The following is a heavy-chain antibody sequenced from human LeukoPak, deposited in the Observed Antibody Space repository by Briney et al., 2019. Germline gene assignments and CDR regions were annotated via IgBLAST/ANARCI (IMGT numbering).Heavy chain of an antibody. J-gene: IGHJ4*02. CDR1: GYTFTDFY. D-gene: IGHD6-19*01. V-gene: IGHV1-2*02. CDR3: ARDLFSSGRYYFDY. CDR2: TSPNSGGT. Sequence: GASVKVSCKASGYTFTDFYIHWVRQAPGQGLEWMGWTSPNSGGTNFAQSFQGRVTMTSDTSISTVYMELSSLRSDDTAVYYCARDLFSSGRYYFDYWGQGTLVTVSS.